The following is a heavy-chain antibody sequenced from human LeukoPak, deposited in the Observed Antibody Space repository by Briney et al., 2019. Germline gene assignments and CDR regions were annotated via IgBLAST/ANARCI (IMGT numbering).Heavy chain of an antibody. Sequence: ASVKVSRKASGYTFTGYYMHWVRQAPGQGLEWMGWINPNSGGTNYAQKFQGRVTMTRDTSISTAYMELSRLRSDDTAVYYCAREIGSSSWYRHYYYYMDVWGKGTTVTVSS. J-gene: IGHJ6*03. V-gene: IGHV1-2*02. CDR3: AREIGSSSWYRHYYYYMDV. D-gene: IGHD6-13*01. CDR1: GYTFTGYY. CDR2: INPNSGGT.